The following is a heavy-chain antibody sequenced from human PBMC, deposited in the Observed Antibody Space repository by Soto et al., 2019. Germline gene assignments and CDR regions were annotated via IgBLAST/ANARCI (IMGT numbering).Heavy chain of an antibody. CDR3: AGLGSSAVDH. V-gene: IGHV1-58*01. J-gene: IGHJ4*02. Sequence: SVKVSCKASGFTFTSSAVQWVRQARGQRLEWIGWIVVGSAKTNYAPKFQERVTITVDMSTSTAYMELSSLRSDDTALYYCAGLGSSAVDHWGQGTLVTVS. CDR1: GFTFTSSA. CDR2: IVVGSAKT. D-gene: IGHD7-27*01.